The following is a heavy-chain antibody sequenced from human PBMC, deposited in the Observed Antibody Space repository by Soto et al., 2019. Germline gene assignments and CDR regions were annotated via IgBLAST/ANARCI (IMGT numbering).Heavy chain of an antibody. J-gene: IGHJ4*02. D-gene: IGHD1-26*01. CDR1: GFTFAGYA. V-gene: IGHV3-23*01. CDR3: AKDRGSGNYGVLKDFEY. CDR2: MSGSGAKT. Sequence: EVQLLESGGGLVQPGGSLRLSCESSGFTFAGYAINWVRQAPGKGLEWVSAMSGSGAKTFYADSVKGRFTISRDNSKNTVYLQMNSLRGDDTAIYFCAKDRGSGNYGVLKDFEYWGQGTLVTVSS.